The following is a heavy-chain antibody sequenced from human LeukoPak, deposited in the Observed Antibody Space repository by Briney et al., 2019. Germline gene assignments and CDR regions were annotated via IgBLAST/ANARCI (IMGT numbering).Heavy chain of an antibody. D-gene: IGHD2-21*02. CDR2: IYYSGST. V-gene: IGHV4-61*01. J-gene: IGHJ4*02. CDR1: GGSVSSGSYY. Sequence: SETLSLTCTVSGGSVSSGSYYWSWIRQPPGKGLEWIGYIYYSGSTNYNPSLKSRVTISVDTSKNQFSLKLSSVTAADTAVYYCARDAPGSYGYSGGDCYSFDYWGQGTLVTVSS. CDR3: ARDAPGSYGYSGGDCYSFDY.